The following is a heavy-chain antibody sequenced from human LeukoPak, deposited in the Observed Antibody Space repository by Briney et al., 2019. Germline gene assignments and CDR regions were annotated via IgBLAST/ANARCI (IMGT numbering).Heavy chain of an antibody. J-gene: IGHJ4*02. CDR2: IYYSGST. V-gene: IGHV4-59*01. D-gene: IGHD6-19*01. CDR3: ARLKAVTGTSDYFDY. Sequence: SSETLSLTCTVSGGSISSYYWSWIRQPPGKGLEWIGYIYYSGSTNYNPSLKSRVTISLDTPKKQFSLILSSVTAADTAVYYCARLKAVTGTSDYFDYWGQGILVTVSS. CDR1: GGSISSYY.